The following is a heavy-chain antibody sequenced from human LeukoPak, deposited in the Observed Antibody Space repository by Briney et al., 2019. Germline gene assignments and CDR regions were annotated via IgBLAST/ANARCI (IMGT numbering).Heavy chain of an antibody. CDR3: ARLATVPG. J-gene: IGHJ1*01. CDR1: GYTFTVYY. V-gene: IGHV1-2*02. Sequence: ASVSVSCKASGYTFTVYYLHWVRHAPGQGLEWMGWIHPNSGDTSYAQKFQGRVTMTRDTSISTAYMDLSGLTSDDTALYYCARLATVPGWGQGTPVTVSS. CDR2: IHPNSGDT. D-gene: IGHD6-19*01.